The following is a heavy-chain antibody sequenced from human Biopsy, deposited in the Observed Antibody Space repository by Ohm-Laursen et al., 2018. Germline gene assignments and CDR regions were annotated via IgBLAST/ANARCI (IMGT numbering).Heavy chain of an antibody. CDR1: GGSFTGYY. V-gene: IGHV4-34*01. Sequence: SDTLSLTCAVYGGSFTGYYWSWIRQPPGKGLEWIGEINHSGSTSYNPSLKSRVTISLDTSKNQLSLKLSSVTAADTAVYYCARESDSSGYYYRDYWGQGTLVTVSS. D-gene: IGHD3-22*01. CDR2: INHSGST. CDR3: ARESDSSGYYYRDY. J-gene: IGHJ4*02.